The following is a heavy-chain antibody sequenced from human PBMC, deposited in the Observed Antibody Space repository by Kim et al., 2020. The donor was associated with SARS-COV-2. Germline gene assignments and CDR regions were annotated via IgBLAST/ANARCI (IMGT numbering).Heavy chain of an antibody. Sequence: DSVNGRFTISGDTAKNTLYLQMNSLRAEDTAVYYCARDPDSSSADQYYYYGMDVWGQGTTVTVSS. CDR3: ARDPDSSSADQYYYYGMDV. J-gene: IGHJ6*02. D-gene: IGHD6-13*01. V-gene: IGHV3-74*01.